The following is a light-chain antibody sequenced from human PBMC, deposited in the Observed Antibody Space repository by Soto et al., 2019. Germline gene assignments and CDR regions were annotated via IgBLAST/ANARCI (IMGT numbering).Light chain of an antibody. Sequence: EIGISHSPATLSVSPGDRATRSCRASQSVSSNLAWYQQKPGQAPRLLIYGASTRATGIPARFSGSGSGTEFTLTISSLQSEDFAVYYCQQYNNWPRTFGQGTRWIS. CDR1: QSVSSN. CDR3: QQYNNWPRT. V-gene: IGKV3-15*01. CDR2: GAS. J-gene: IGKJ1*01.